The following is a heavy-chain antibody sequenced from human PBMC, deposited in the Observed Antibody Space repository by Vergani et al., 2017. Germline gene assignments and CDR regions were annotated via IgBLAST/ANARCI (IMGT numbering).Heavy chain of an antibody. D-gene: IGHD3-3*01. CDR2: IYAGDSDV. CDR1: GYSITNYW. CDR3: TKTHYFSSLYSSYNWFDP. V-gene: IGHV5-51*03. Sequence: EVQLVQSGAEVKKPGESLKISCQGSGYSITNYWIAWVRQRPGKGLEWMGIIYAGDSDVRYSTSFQCQVTMSVDKSLSTAYLQWSSLKASNTATYYCTKTHYFSSLYSSYNWFDPWGQGTQVTVSS. J-gene: IGHJ5*02.